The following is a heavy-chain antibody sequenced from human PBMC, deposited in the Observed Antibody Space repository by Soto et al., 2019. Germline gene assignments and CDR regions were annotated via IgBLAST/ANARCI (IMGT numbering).Heavy chain of an antibody. CDR1: GGSISSGGSY. Sequence: SETLSRTCTVSGGSISSGGSYWSWIRQHPGKGLGWIGYLYHSGSTYYFTLLRPPRTTSVPSSTTSRSLKLSSVTAADTAVYYCARGAYCGGDCCVLDYWGQGTLVTVSS. CDR3: ARGAYCGGDCCVLDY. CDR2: LYHSGST. V-gene: IGHV4-30-2*01. D-gene: IGHD2-21*02. J-gene: IGHJ4*02.